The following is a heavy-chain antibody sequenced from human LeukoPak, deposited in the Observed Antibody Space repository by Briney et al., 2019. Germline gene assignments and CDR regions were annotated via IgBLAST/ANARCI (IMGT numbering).Heavy chain of an antibody. CDR3: AKAPDYGDYSWFDP. CDR2: ISGSGGST. CDR1: GFTFSSYA. V-gene: IGHV3-23*01. D-gene: IGHD4-17*01. Sequence: PGGSLRLSCAASGFTFSSYAMSWVRQAPGKGLEWVSAISGSGGSTYYADSVKGRFTNSRDNSKNTLYLQMNSLRAEDTAVYYCAKAPDYGDYSWFDPWGQGTLVTVSS. J-gene: IGHJ5*02.